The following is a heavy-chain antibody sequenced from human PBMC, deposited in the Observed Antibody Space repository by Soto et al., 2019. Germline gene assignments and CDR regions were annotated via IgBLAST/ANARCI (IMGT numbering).Heavy chain of an antibody. J-gene: IGHJ5*02. D-gene: IGHD2-2*01. V-gene: IGHV3-48*03. Sequence: PGGSLRLSCAASGFTFSGYAMNWVRQAPGKGLEWVSYMSSRGSPVYYADSVKGRFTISRDNAKNALYLQMNSLRAEDTGLYYCARENSSFFGPLGQGTLVTVS. CDR3: ARENSSFFGP. CDR2: MSSRGSPV. CDR1: GFTFSGYA.